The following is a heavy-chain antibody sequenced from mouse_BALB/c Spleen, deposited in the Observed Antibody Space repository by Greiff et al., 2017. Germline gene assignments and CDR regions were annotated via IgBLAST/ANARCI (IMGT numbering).Heavy chain of an antibody. V-gene: IGHV3-8*02. CDR1: GDSITSGY. D-gene: IGHD1-1*01. Sequence: EVKLMESGPSLVKPSQTLSLTCSVTGDSITSGYWNWIRKFPGNKLEYMGYISYSGSTYYNPSLKSRISITRDTSKNQYYLQLNSVTTEDTATYYCARGITTVVAPYFDYWGQGTTLTVSS. CDR2: ISYSGST. J-gene: IGHJ2*01. CDR3: ARGITTVVAPYFDY.